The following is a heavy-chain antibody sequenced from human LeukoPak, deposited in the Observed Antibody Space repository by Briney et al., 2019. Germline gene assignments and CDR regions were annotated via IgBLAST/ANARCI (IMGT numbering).Heavy chain of an antibody. CDR2: VSGSGGST. V-gene: IGHV3-23*01. J-gene: IGHJ4*02. CDR3: AKANTGLTHDFDN. Sequence: GSLRLSCEASGFTFSTYAMSWVRQAPGSGLEWVSAVSGSGGSTYYAGSVKGRFTTSRDNSRNTLYLQMNSLRGEDTALYYCAKANTGLTHDFDNWGQGTLVTVSS. D-gene: IGHD2-8*02. CDR1: GFTFSTYA.